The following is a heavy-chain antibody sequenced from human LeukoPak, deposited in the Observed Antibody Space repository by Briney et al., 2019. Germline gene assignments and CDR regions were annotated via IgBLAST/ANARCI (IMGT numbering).Heavy chain of an antibody. D-gene: IGHD3-22*01. V-gene: IGHV5-10-1*01. CDR1: GYSFTNYW. J-gene: IGHJ4*02. CDR2: IDPSDSYT. Sequence: GESLKISCKDSGYSFTNYWISWVRQMPGKGLEWMGRIDPSDSYTNYSPSFQGHVTISADRSINTAYLQWGSLQASDTAMYYCARRSGYHDYWGQGTVVTVSS. CDR3: ARRSGYHDY.